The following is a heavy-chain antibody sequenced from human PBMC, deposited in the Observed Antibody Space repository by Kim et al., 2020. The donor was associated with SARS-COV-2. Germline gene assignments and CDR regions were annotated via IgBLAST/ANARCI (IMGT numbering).Heavy chain of an antibody. J-gene: IGHJ5*02. CDR2: INAGNGNT. CDR1: GYTFTSYA. CDR3: ARGRGRIAVAGTGTCFDP. V-gene: IGHV1-3*01. Sequence: ASVKVSCKASGYTFTSYAMHWVRQAPGQRLEWMGWINAGNGNTKYSQKFQGRVTITRDTSASTAYMELSSLRSEDTAVYYCARGRGRIAVAGTGTCFDPWGQGTLVTVSS. D-gene: IGHD6-19*01.